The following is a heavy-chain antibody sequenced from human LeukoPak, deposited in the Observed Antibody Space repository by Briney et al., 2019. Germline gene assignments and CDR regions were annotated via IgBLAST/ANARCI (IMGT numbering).Heavy chain of an antibody. D-gene: IGHD1-26*01. CDR3: AKSILVGATPFDY. V-gene: IGHV3-9*01. J-gene: IGHJ4*02. CDR2: ISWNSGSI. CDR1: GFTFDDYA. Sequence: GGSLRLSFAASGFTFDDYAMHWVGQAPGKGLGWVSGISWNSGSIGYADSVKGRFAISRDNAKKSLYLQMNSLRAEDTALYYCAKSILVGATPFDYWGQGTLVTVSS.